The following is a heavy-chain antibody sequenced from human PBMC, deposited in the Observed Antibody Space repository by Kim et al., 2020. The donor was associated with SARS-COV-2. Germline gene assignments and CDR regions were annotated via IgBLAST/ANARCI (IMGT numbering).Heavy chain of an antibody. J-gene: IGHJ5*02. D-gene: IGHD6-13*01. CDR3: ASRTGSSPSAFPFDP. V-gene: IGHV4-39*01. CDR2: IYYSGST. CDR1: GFSISSNSYY. Sequence: SETLSPTCTVSGFSISSNSYYWGWIRQPPGKGLEWIGTIYYSGSTYYNPSLKSRVTISVDTSKNQFSLELTSVTAADTAVYYCASRTGSSPSAFPFDPWG.